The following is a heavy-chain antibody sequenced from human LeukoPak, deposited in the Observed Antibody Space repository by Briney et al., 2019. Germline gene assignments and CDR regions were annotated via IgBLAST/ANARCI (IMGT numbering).Heavy chain of an antibody. V-gene: IGHV4-4*02. Sequence: GSLRLSCAASGFTFSSEWMIWVRQPPGKGLEWIGEIYHSGSTNYNPSLKSRVSISVDKSKNQFSLKLTSVTAADTAMYYCARKQHLEPSSYYYYYMGVWGKGTTVTVS. CDR3: ARKQHLEPSSYYYYYMGV. CDR2: IYHSGST. CDR1: GFTFSSEW. J-gene: IGHJ6*03. D-gene: IGHD6-13*01.